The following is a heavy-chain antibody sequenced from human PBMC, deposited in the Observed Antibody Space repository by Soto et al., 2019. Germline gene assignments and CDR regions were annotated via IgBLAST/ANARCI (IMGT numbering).Heavy chain of an antibody. Sequence: QVPLVESGGGVVQPGRSLRLSCAASGFTFSSYGMHWVRQAPGKGLEWVAVISYDGSNKYYADSVKGRFTISRDNSKNTLYLQMNSLRAEDTAVYYCAKDGPGMGGMDVWGQGTTVTVSS. V-gene: IGHV3-30*18. CDR1: GFTFSSYG. D-gene: IGHD3-10*01. CDR2: ISYDGSNK. CDR3: AKDGPGMGGMDV. J-gene: IGHJ6*02.